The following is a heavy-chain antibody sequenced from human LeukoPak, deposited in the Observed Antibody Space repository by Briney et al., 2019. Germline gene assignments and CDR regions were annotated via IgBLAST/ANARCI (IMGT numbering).Heavy chain of an antibody. CDR2: ISSGADS. J-gene: IGHJ5*02. V-gene: IGHV3-23*01. Sequence: GGSLRLSCAASGFTFNRYAMTWVRQAPGKGLEWISLISSGADSYYTNSVKGRFTVSRDNSNNTLYLQMNSLRAEDTAVYYCAKGRYDSSGYSTNWFDPWGQGTLVTVSS. D-gene: IGHD3-22*01. CDR3: AKGRYDSSGYSTNWFDP. CDR1: GFTFNRYA.